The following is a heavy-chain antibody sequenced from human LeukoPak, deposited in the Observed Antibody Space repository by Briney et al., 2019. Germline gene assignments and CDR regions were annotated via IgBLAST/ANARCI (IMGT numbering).Heavy chain of an antibody. CDR2: IGTSAGDT. CDR1: GFTFSRYP. D-gene: IGHD3-10*01. J-gene: IGHJ4*02. Sequence: PGVSLRLSCAASGFTFSRYPMTWVRQAPGKGPEWVSTIGTSAGDTHYADSVKGRFTISRDNSKNSLYLQMDSLRAEDTAVYYCAKYYYTSGSSGGRVFDSWGQGTLVTVSS. CDR3: AKYYYTSGSSGGRVFDS. V-gene: IGHV3-23*01.